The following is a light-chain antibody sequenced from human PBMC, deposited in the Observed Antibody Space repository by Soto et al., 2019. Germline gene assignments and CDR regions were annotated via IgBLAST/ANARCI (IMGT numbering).Light chain of an antibody. CDR1: TSNVGTNS. CDR2: NNN. Sequence: QSVLTQPPSASGTPGQRVTISCSGSTSNVGTNSVIWYQQLPGLAPKLLVYNNNHRPSGVPDRFSGSKSGTSASLAISGLQAEDEADYYCAAWDDSLNGHAVFGGGTQLTVL. V-gene: IGLV1-44*01. J-gene: IGLJ7*01. CDR3: AAWDDSLNGHAV.